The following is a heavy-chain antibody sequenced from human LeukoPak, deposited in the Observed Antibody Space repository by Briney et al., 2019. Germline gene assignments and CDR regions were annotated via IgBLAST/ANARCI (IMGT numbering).Heavy chain of an antibody. D-gene: IGHD3-16*02. J-gene: IGHJ4*02. CDR2: INQDGSEK. V-gene: IGHV3-7*05. Sequence: GGSLRLSCAASGFTFSSYWMRWVRQAPGKGLDWVASINQDGSEKYYVDSVKGRFTISRDNAKNSLYLQMNSLRSDDTAVYYCARDPGSYRSDYWGQGTLVTVSS. CDR3: ARDPGSYRSDY. CDR1: GFTFSSYW.